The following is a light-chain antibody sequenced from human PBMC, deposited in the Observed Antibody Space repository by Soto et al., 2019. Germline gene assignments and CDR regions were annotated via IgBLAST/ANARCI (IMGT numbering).Light chain of an antibody. CDR1: QSVTSN. CDR2: GAS. J-gene: IGKJ1*01. V-gene: IGKV3-15*01. Sequence: EIVLTQSPGTLSLSPGERATLSCGASQSVTSNYLAWYQQKPGQAPRLLIYGASTRAIGLPARFSGSGSGTEFTLTITSLQSEDFAVYYCQQYNKWPQTFGQGTKVDIK. CDR3: QQYNKWPQT.